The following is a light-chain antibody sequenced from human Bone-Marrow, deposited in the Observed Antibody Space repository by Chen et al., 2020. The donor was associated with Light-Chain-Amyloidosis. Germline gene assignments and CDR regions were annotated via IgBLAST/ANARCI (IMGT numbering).Light chain of an antibody. V-gene: IGKV3-20*01. Sequence: EIVLTQSPATLSLSPGEGANLSCRASQTISSNYLTWYQQKVGQAPRLLIYGSSSRATGIPDRFTGSGSGTDFTLTINRLEPEDFAMYYCQQYGTSPLTFGGGTKVEIK. J-gene: IGKJ4*01. CDR3: QQYGTSPLT. CDR2: GSS. CDR1: QTISSNY.